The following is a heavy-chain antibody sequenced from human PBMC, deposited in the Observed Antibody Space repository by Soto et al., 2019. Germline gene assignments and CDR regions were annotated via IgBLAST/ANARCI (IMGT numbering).Heavy chain of an antibody. D-gene: IGHD1-26*01. J-gene: IGHJ6*02. CDR1: GFTFSSYG. CDR2: ISYDGSNK. Sequence: QVQLVESGGGVVQPGRSLRLSCAASGFTFSSYGMHWVRQAPGKGLEWVAVISYDGSNKYYADSVKGRFTISRDNSKNTLYLQMNSLRAEDTAVYYCAKDGVGATYYYYYGMDVWGQGTTVTVSS. CDR3: AKDGVGATYYYYYGMDV. V-gene: IGHV3-30*18.